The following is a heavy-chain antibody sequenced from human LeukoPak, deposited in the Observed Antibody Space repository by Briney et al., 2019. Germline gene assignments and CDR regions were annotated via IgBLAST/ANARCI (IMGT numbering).Heavy chain of an antibody. CDR2: INPSGGST. D-gene: IGHD6-13*01. CDR1: GYTFTSYY. CDR3: ASASYSSSWYGYYYYYYMDV. J-gene: IGHJ6*03. V-gene: IGHV1-46*01. Sequence: ASVKVSCKASGYTFTSYYMHWVRQAPGQGLEWMGIINPSGGSTSYAQKFQGRVTMTRDMSTSTVYMELSSLRSEDTAVYYCASASYSSSWYGYYYYYYMDVWGKGTTVTVSS.